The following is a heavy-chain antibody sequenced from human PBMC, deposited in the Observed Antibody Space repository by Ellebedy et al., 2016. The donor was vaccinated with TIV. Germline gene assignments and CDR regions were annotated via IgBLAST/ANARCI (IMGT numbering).Heavy chain of an antibody. D-gene: IGHD1-26*01. J-gene: IGHJ4*02. CDR1: GFTFSSHG. CDR3: ARWGDGKRFDY. Sequence: GESLKISCAASGFTFSSHGMHWVRQAPGKGLEWVAVIWYDGSNKYYADSVKGRFTISRDNSKTTLYLQMNSLRAEDTAMYYCARWGDGKRFDYWGQGTLVTVSS. CDR2: IWYDGSNK. V-gene: IGHV3-33*01.